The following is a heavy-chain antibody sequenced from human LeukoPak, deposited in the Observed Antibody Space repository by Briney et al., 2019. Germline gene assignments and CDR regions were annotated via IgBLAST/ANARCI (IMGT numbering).Heavy chain of an antibody. V-gene: IGHV3-11*04. D-gene: IGHD1-26*01. CDR2: ISASGETT. Sequence: PGGSLRLSCVVSGFTFRNYYMTWIRQAPGKGLEWVSYISASGETTYYGDSVRGRFTISRDNAKNSLYLDVNTLKAEDTAVYYCARDPSWEILSYFDYWGQGTLVTVSS. CDR3: ARDPSWEILSYFDY. CDR1: GFTFRNYY. J-gene: IGHJ4*02.